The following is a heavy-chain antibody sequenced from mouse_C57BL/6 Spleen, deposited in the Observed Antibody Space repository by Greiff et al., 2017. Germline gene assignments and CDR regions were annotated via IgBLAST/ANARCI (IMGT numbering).Heavy chain of an antibody. CDR3: AKGIIYPDY. Sequence: EVKLMESGGGLVKPGGSLKLSCAASGFTFSDYGMHWVRQAPEKGLEWVAYISSGSSTIYYADTVKGRFTISRDNAKNTLFLHMTSLSSEDTAMYYCAKGIIYPDYWGQSTTLTLSS. J-gene: IGHJ2*01. CDR2: ISSGSSTI. D-gene: IGHD2-1*01. CDR1: GFTFSDYG. V-gene: IGHV5-17*01.